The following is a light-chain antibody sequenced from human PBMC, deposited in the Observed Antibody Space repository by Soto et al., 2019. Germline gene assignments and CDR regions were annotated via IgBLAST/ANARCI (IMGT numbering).Light chain of an antibody. CDR1: QSISSY. Sequence: DIQMTQSPSSLSASVGDRVTITCRASQSISSYLNWYQQKTGNAPKLLIYAASSLQSGVPSRFSGSGSGTDFTLTISSLQPEDFATYYCQQSYSTPPYTFGQGTKLEIK. CDR3: QQSYSTPPYT. V-gene: IGKV1-39*01. CDR2: AAS. J-gene: IGKJ2*01.